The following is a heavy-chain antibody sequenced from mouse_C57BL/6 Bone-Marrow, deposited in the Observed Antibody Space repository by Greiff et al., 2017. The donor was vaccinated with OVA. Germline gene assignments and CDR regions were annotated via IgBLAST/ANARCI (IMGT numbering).Heavy chain of an antibody. CDR1: GFNIKDDY. CDR3: APPLTYPYYFDY. Sequence: VQLQQSGAELVRPGASVKLSCTASGFNIKDDYMHWVKQRPEQGLEWIGWIDPENGDTEYASKFQGKATITADTSSNTAYLQLSSLTSEDTAVYYCAPPLTYPYYFDYWGQGTTLTVSS. J-gene: IGHJ2*01. CDR2: IDPENGDT. V-gene: IGHV14-4*01.